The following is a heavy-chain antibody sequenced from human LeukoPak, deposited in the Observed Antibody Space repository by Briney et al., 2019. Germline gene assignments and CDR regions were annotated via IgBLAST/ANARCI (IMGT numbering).Heavy chain of an antibody. CDR2: ISGSGGST. CDR1: GFTFSSYA. J-gene: IGHJ3*02. CDR3: ARHKRGYYSPFDI. Sequence: GRSLRLSCAASGFTFSSYAMSWVRQAPGRGLEGVSAISGSGGSTYYADSVKGRFTISRDNSKNTLYLQMNSLRAEDTAVYYCARHKRGYYSPFDIWGQGTMVTVSS. D-gene: IGHD3-10*01. V-gene: IGHV3-23*01.